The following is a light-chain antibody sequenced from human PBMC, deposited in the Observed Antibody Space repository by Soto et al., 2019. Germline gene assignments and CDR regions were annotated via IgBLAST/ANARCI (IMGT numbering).Light chain of an antibody. V-gene: IGKV3-11*01. J-gene: IGKJ5*01. Sequence: EIVLTQSPATLSLSPGESATLSCRASQSVSSHLAWFQQRPGQAPRLLIYDASNRATGIPARFSGRGSGTEFTLTISSLEPEDFAVYYCKQRSSAITFGQGTRLEIK. CDR1: QSVSSH. CDR2: DAS. CDR3: KQRSSAIT.